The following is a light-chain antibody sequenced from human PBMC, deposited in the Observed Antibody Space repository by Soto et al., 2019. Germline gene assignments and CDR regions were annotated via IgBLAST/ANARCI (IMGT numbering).Light chain of an antibody. V-gene: IGKV1-9*01. CDR3: QQLNKYPST. CDR2: GAS. Sequence: IQLTQSPSSLSASVGDRVSITGRASQGISSYLGWYQQKPGKAPKLLSYGASTLQSGVPSRFSGSGSGTDFTLTISSLQPEDFATYYCQQLNKYPSTFGGGTKVDI. J-gene: IGKJ4*01. CDR1: QGISSY.